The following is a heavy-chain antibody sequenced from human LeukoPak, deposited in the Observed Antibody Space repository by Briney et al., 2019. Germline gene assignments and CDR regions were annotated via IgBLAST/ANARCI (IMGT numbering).Heavy chain of an antibody. CDR1: GFTFSSYW. Sequence: GGSLRLSWAASGFTFSSYWMHWVRHAPGKGLVWVSRINSDGSSTRYADSVKGRFTISRDNAKISLYLQMNSLRAEDTAVYYCARDPSYGALDYWGQGSLVTVSS. CDR3: ARDPSYGALDY. CDR2: INSDGSST. D-gene: IGHD4-17*01. V-gene: IGHV3-74*01. J-gene: IGHJ4*02.